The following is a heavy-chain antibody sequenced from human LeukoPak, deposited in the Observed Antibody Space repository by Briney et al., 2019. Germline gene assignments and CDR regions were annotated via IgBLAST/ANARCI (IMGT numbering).Heavy chain of an antibody. Sequence: RPGGSLRLSCAASGFTFYDYGMSWVRQAPGKGLEWVSGINWNGGSTAYADSVKGRFTISRDNAKNSLYLQMNSLRAEDTALYYCARAPRIYCVSGVCYRYYYYMDVWGEGTTVTVSS. D-gene: IGHD2-8*01. V-gene: IGHV3-20*04. CDR3: ARAPRIYCVSGVCYRYYYYMDV. CDR1: GFTFYDYG. J-gene: IGHJ6*03. CDR2: INWNGGST.